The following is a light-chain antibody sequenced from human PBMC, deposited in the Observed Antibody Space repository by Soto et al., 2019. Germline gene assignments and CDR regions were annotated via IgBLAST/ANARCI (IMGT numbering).Light chain of an antibody. Sequence: QSVLTQPPSVSGAPGQRVTISCSGSSSNIGAGYDVNWYRQLPGTAPKLLIYGTSDRPPVVSDRSSGSTSGTSSSLAITGLQAEDEADYFCQSYARSLRTYVFGTGTKVTVL. CDR1: SSNIGAGYD. V-gene: IGLV1-40*01. CDR2: GTS. J-gene: IGLJ1*01. CDR3: QSYARSLRTYV.